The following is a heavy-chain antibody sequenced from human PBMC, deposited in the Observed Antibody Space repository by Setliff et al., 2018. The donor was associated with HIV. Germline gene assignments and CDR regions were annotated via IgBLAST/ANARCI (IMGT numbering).Heavy chain of an antibody. J-gene: IGHJ6*02. Sequence: GPSVKVSCKASGYTFTGYYMHWVRQAPGQGLEWMGWINPNSGGTNYAQKFQGRVTMTRDTSIGTAYMEVSRLRSDDTAVYYCARDRSDYYYYYGMDVWGQGTTVTVSS. CDR3: ARDRSDYYYYYGMDV. CDR1: GYTFTGYY. V-gene: IGHV1-2*02. D-gene: IGHD3-3*01. CDR2: INPNSGGT.